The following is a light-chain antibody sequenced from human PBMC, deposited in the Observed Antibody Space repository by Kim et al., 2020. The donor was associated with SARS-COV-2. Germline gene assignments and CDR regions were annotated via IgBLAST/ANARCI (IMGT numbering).Light chain of an antibody. V-gene: IGLV1-51*01. J-gene: IGLJ7*01. CDR3: GTWDSRLNSAV. Sequence: GQKVTISGSGSSYNIGNNYVSWYQQLPGTAPKLLIFDNNLRPSGIPDRFSASKSGTSATLDITGLQTGDEADYFCGTWDSRLNSAVFGGGTQLTVL. CDR1: SYNIGNNY. CDR2: DNN.